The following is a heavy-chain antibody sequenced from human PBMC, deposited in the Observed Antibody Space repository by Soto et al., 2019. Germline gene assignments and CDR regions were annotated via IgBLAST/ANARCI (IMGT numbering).Heavy chain of an antibody. CDR3: ARVRTTVTAFDY. CDR2: IYYSGST. J-gene: IGHJ4*02. V-gene: IGHV4-61*01. Sequence: SETLSLTCTVSGGSVSSGSYHWSWIRQPPGKGLEWIGYIYYSGSTNYNPSLKSRVTISVDTSKNQFSLKLSSVTAADTAVYYCARVRTTVTAFDYWGQGTLVTVSS. D-gene: IGHD4-17*01. CDR1: GGSVSSGSYH.